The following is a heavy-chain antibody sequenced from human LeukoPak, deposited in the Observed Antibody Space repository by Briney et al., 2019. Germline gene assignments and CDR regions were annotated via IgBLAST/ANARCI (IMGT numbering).Heavy chain of an antibody. V-gene: IGHV3-30-3*01. Sequence: GGSLRLSCAASGFTFSSYAMRWVRQAPGKGLEWVAVISYDGSNKYYADSVKGRFTISRDNSKNTLYLQMNSLRAEDTAVYYCARDLGYCSSTSCHHPYYFDYWGQGTLVTVSS. J-gene: IGHJ4*02. CDR3: ARDLGYCSSTSCHHPYYFDY. CDR1: GFTFSSYA. CDR2: ISYDGSNK. D-gene: IGHD2-2*01.